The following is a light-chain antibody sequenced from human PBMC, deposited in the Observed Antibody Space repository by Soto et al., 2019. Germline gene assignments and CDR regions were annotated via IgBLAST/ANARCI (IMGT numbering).Light chain of an antibody. Sequence: QSVLSQPPSASGTPGQRISISGSGGSSNIGSNSVNWYQQLPGAATKLRFDGNNQRPSGVADRCSCSRAGTSASLASSGLQAEDEEYYYCAAWDDSRNGYVFGTGTKLTVL. V-gene: IGLV1-44*01. CDR1: SSNIGSNS. J-gene: IGLJ1*01. CDR3: AAWDDSRNGYV. CDR2: GNN.